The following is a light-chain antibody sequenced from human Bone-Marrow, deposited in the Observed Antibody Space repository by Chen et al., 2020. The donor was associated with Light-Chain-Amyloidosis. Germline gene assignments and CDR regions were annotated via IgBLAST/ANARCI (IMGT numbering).Light chain of an antibody. CDR1: NIGSTS. Sequence: SYVLTQPSSVSVATGQTATTACGGNNIGSTSVHWYQQTPGQAPLLVVYDDSDRPSGIPERLSGSNSGNTATLTISRVEAGDEADYYCQVWDRGSDRPVFGGGTKLTVL. J-gene: IGLJ3*02. CDR2: DDS. CDR3: QVWDRGSDRPV. V-gene: IGLV3-21*02.